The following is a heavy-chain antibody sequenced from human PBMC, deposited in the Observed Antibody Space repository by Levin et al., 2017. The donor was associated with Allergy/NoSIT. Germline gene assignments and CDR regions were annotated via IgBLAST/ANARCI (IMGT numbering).Heavy chain of an antibody. Sequence: GGSLRLSCAASGFTFSSYAMSWVRQAPGKGLEWVSAISGSGGTTYYADSVKGRFTISRDNSKNTLYLQMNSLRAEDTAVYYCAKALRIVGTATYYFDYWGQGTLVTVSS. CDR1: GFTFSSYA. CDR2: ISGSGGTT. J-gene: IGHJ4*02. D-gene: IGHD1-26*01. CDR3: AKALRIVGTATYYFDY. V-gene: IGHV3-23*01.